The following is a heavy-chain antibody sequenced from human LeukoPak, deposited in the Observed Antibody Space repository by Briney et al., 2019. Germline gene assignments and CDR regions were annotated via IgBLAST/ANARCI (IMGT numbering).Heavy chain of an antibody. D-gene: IGHD2-21*01. CDR3: ARGAIFLI. Sequence: ETLSLTCTVSGGSISSSSYYWGWIRQPPGKGLEWIGSIYYSGSTYYNPSLKSRVTISVDTSKNQFSLKLSSVTAADTAVYYCARGAIFLIWGQGTMVTVSS. CDR1: GGSISSSSYY. J-gene: IGHJ3*02. CDR2: IYYSGST. V-gene: IGHV4-39*07.